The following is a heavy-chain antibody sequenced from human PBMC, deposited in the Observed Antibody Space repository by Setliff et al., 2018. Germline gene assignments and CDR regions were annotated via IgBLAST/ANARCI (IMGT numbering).Heavy chain of an antibody. Sequence: GASVKVSCKASGGTFSSYATHWMRQAPGQRLEWMGWMNIDNGKTEYSQEFQDRVTFTRDTFAETAYMELRSLTSDDMAVYYCARGYCDGIGCPAPLYYFDSWGQGTLVTVS. CDR2: MNIDNGKT. CDR1: GGTFSSYA. CDR3: ARGYCDGIGCPAPLYYFDS. D-gene: IGHD2-21*01. V-gene: IGHV1-3*03. J-gene: IGHJ4*02.